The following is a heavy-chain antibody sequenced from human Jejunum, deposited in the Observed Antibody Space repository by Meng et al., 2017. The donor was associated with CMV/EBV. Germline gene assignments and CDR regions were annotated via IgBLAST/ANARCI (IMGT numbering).Heavy chain of an antibody. CDR2: IEHDGSNK. D-gene: IGHD1-26*01. Sequence: QVQLVGSGGGVVQPGGSLRLSCAASGFTFSNYSIHWVRQAPGKGLEWVAFIEHDGSNKYYADSVKGRFTISRDNSKNTLSLQMNSLRVEDTAVYYCAKDVGYWGQGTLVTVSS. V-gene: IGHV3-30*02. CDR3: AKDVGY. CDR1: GFTFSNYS. J-gene: IGHJ4*02.